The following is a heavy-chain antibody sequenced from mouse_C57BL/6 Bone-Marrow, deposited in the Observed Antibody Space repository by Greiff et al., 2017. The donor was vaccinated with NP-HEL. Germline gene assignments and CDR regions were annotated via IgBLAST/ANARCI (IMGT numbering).Heavy chain of an antibody. Sequence: QVQLQQPGAELVKPGASVKMSCKASGYTFTSYWITWVKQRPGQGLEWIGDIYPGSGSTNYNEKFKSKATLTVDTSSSTAYMQLSSLTSEDSAVYYCARGPHFNNGSSYFDYWGQGTTLTVSS. CDR2: IYPGSGST. CDR1: GYTFTSYW. V-gene: IGHV1-55*01. CDR3: ARGPHFNNGSSYFDY. D-gene: IGHD1-1*01. J-gene: IGHJ2*01.